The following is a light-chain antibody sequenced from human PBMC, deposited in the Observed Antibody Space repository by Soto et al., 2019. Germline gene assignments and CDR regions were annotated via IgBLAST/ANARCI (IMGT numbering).Light chain of an antibody. Sequence: DIQMTQSPSTLSASVGDRVTITCRARQSISRWLAWYQQKPGKAPKVLIWDASSLQRGVPLRLSGSGSGTEFTLTISSLQPDDFATYYCQQYNGYSTWTFGQGNTVAIK. J-gene: IGKJ1*01. CDR2: DAS. CDR3: QQYNGYSTWT. CDR1: QSISRW. V-gene: IGKV1-5*01.